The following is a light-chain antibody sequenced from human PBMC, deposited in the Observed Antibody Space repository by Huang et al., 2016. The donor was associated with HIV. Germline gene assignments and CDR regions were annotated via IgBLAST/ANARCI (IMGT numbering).Light chain of an antibody. Sequence: DIIMTQSPDSLAVSLGERATLNCRSSQSVYSSSTSKDDMAWFQQKPGQPPRLLLFWASKREAGVPDRFSGSGSGTHFTLTIANLEAEDAAIYYCQQYYSSPQTFGQGTRVEVK. CDR2: WAS. CDR1: QSVYSSSTSKDD. J-gene: IGKJ1*01. V-gene: IGKV4-1*01. CDR3: QQYYSSPQT.